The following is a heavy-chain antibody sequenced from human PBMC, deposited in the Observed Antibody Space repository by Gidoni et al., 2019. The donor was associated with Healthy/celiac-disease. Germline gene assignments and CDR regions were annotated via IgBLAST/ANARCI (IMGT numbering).Heavy chain of an antibody. CDR3: ARAERYYDFWSGYQTNNWFDP. D-gene: IGHD3-3*01. CDR2: IYYSGST. J-gene: IGHJ5*02. CDR1: GGSIRRSY. Sequence: HVQLQESGPGLVNPSETLSLTCTVSGGSIRRSYWSWIRQPPGKGLEWIGYIYYSGSTNYNPSLKSRVTISVDTSKNQFSLKLSSVTAADTAVYYCARAERYYDFWSGYQTNNWFDPWGQGTLVTVSS. V-gene: IGHV4-59*01.